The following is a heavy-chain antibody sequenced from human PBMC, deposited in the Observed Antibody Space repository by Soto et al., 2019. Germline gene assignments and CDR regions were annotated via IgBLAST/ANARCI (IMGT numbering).Heavy chain of an antibody. CDR1: GGTFSSYA. CDR3: AIPPNLYSTVSFYYYGMDV. Sequence: QVQLVQSGAEVKKPGSSVKVSCKASGGTFSSYAISWVRQAPGQGLEWMGGIIHIFGTANYAQKFQGRVTITADESTSTAYMELSSLRSEDTAVYYGAIPPNLYSTVSFYYYGMDVCGQGTTVTVSS. V-gene: IGHV1-69*01. D-gene: IGHD4-4*01. CDR2: IIHIFGTA. J-gene: IGHJ6*02.